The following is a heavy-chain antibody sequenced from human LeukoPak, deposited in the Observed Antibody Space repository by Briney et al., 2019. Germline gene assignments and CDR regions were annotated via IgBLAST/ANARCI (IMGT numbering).Heavy chain of an antibody. Sequence: PGGSLRLSCAASGFTFRNSWMHWVRQGPGKGLVWVSRVNPDGSATTYADSVKGRFTISRDNAKNTLYLQMNSLRAEDTAVYYCARSLIGSDDYWGQGSLVTVSS. J-gene: IGHJ4*02. D-gene: IGHD1-20*01. CDR2: VNPDGSAT. CDR3: ARSLIGSDDY. CDR1: GFTFRNSW. V-gene: IGHV3-74*01.